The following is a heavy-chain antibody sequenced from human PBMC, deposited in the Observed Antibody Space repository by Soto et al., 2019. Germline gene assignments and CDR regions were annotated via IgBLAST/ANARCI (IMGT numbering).Heavy chain of an antibody. D-gene: IGHD3-3*01. J-gene: IGHJ6*02. CDR1: GGSFSGYY. CDR2: INHSGST. CDR3: ARTHLRFLEWAYYYYGMDV. V-gene: IGHV4-34*01. Sequence: SETLSLTCAVYGGSFSGYYWSWIRQPPGKGLEWVGEINHSGSTNYNPSLKSRVTISVDTSKNQFSLKLSSVTAADTAVYYCARTHLRFLEWAYYYYGMDVWGQGTTVTVSS.